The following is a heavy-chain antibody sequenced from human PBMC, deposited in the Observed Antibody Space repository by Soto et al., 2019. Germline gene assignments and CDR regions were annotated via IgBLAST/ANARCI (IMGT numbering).Heavy chain of an antibody. CDR3: ARLGYSSTHLMDV. CDR1: GGSINSYY. Sequence: SETLSLTCSVSGGSINSYYWSWIRQPPGKGLEWVGYIYYTGSTNYNPSLKSRVTISVDTSKNQFSLKLSSVTAADTAVYYCARLGYSSTHLMDVWGQGTTVTVSS. D-gene: IGHD6-13*01. CDR2: IYYTGST. V-gene: IGHV4-59*08. J-gene: IGHJ6*02.